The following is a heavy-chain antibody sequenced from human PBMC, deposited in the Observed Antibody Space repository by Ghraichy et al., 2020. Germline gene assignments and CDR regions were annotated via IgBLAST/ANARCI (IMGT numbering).Heavy chain of an antibody. CDR2: IVVGSGNT. J-gene: IGHJ4*02. Sequence: SVKVSCKASGFTFTSSAMQWVRQARGQRLEWIGWIVVGSGNTNYAQKFQERVTITRDMSTSTAYMELSSLRSEDTAVYYCAALEYCSGGSCYNNPLEYWGQGTLVTVSS. CDR3: AALEYCSGGSCYNNPLEY. CDR1: GFTFTSSA. V-gene: IGHV1-58*02. D-gene: IGHD2-15*01.